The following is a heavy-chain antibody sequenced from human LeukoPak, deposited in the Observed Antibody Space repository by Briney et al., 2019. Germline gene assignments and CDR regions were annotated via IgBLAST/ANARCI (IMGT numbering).Heavy chain of an antibody. CDR3: ARGGTSGWYGIDY. Sequence: PSETLSLTRTVSGGSISSYYWSWIRQPPGKGLEWIGCVYYSGSTNYNPSLKSRVTISVDTSKNQFSLDLSSVTAADTAVYYCARGGTSGWYGIDYWGQGTLVTVSS. V-gene: IGHV4-59*01. CDR2: VYYSGST. J-gene: IGHJ4*02. CDR1: GGSISSYY. D-gene: IGHD6-19*01.